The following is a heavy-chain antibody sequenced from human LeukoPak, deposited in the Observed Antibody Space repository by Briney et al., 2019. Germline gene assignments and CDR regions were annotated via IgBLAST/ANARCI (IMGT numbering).Heavy chain of an antibody. Sequence: GGSLRLSCAASGFTFSSYAMSWVRQAPGKGLEWVSAISGSGGSTYYADSVKGRFTISRDNSKNTLYLQMNSLRAEDTAVYYCAKDPWMATTAHYFDYWGQGTLVPVSS. D-gene: IGHD5-24*01. CDR2: ISGSGGST. J-gene: IGHJ4*02. V-gene: IGHV3-23*01. CDR3: AKDPWMATTAHYFDY. CDR1: GFTFSSYA.